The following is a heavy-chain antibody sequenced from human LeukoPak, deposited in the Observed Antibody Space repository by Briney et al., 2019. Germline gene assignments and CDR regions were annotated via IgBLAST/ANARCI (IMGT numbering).Heavy chain of an antibody. CDR2: IIPIFGTA. D-gene: IGHD2-21*02. J-gene: IGHJ4*02. Sequence: SVKVSCKASGGTFSNSAISWVRQAPGQGLEWMGGIIPIFGTANYAQKFQGRVTITADESTSTAYMELSSLRSEDTAVYYCASPGVAYCGGDCYSLDYWGQGTLVTVSS. CDR3: ASPGVAYCGGDCYSLDY. V-gene: IGHV1-69*13. CDR1: GGTFSNSA.